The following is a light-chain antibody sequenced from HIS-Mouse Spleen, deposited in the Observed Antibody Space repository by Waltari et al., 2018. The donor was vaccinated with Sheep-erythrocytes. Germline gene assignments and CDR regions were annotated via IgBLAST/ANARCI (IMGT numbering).Light chain of an antibody. CDR2: QDS. CDR3: QAWDSSTVV. CDR1: NLGDKY. Sequence: SYELTQPPSVSVSPGQTASITCPGDNLGDKYACWYYQKPGQSPVLVIYQDSKRPSGIPERFSGSNSGNTATLTISGTQAMDEADYYCQAWDSSTVVFGGGTKLTVL. J-gene: IGLJ2*01. V-gene: IGLV3-1*01.